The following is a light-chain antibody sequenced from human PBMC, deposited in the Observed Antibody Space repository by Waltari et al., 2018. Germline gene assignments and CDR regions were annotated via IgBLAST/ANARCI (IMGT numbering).Light chain of an antibody. CDR1: QSISIF. Sequence: DIQMTQSPSSLSASVGDRVTITCRASQSISIFLNWYQQQPGKAPKILIYAASNLQSGVPSRFSGRGSGTDFTLTISSLRPEDFATYYCQQSYSTPFTFGPGTKVDIK. CDR3: QQSYSTPFT. V-gene: IGKV1-39*01. J-gene: IGKJ3*01. CDR2: AAS.